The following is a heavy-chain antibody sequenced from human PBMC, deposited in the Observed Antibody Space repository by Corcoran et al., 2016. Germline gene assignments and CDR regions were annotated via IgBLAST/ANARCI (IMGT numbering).Heavy chain of an antibody. D-gene: IGHD3-22*01. CDR3: ARVLHYYDSSDNGLGFDY. V-gene: IGHV2-26*01. J-gene: IGHJ4*02. CDR1: GFSLSNARMG. CDR2: IFSNDEK. Sequence: QVTLKESGPVLVKPTETLTLTCTVSGFSLSNARMGVSWIRQPPGKALEWLAQIFSNDEKSYSTSLKSRLTITKDTTKSQVVLTMTNMDPVDTATYYCARVLHYYDSSDNGLGFDYWGQGTLVTVSS.